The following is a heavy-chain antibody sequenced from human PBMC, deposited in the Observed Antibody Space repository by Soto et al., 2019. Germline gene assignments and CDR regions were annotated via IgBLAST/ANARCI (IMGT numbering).Heavy chain of an antibody. CDR3: AATDLRLGSTFDY. CDR2: FDPEDGET. CDR1: GYTFTSYG. V-gene: IGHV1-24*01. J-gene: IGHJ4*02. Sequence: ASVKVSCKASGYTFTSYGISWVRQAPGKGLEWMGGFDPEDGETIYAQKFQGRVTMTEDTSTDTAYMELSSLRSEDTAVYYCAATDLRLGSTFDYWGQGTLVTVSS. D-gene: IGHD1-26*01.